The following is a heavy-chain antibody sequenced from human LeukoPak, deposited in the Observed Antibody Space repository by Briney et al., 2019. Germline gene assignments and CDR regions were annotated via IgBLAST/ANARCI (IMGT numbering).Heavy chain of an antibody. Sequence: SQTLSLTCTVSGGSINSGSYYWSWIRQPAGKGLEWIGRIYTSGSTKYNPSLKSRVTISVDTSKNQFSLKLSSVTAADTAVYYCARDNDSRDPPHFDYWGQGTLVTVSS. CDR1: GGSINSGSYY. CDR2: IYTSGST. V-gene: IGHV4-61*02. D-gene: IGHD3-16*01. J-gene: IGHJ4*02. CDR3: ARDNDSRDPPHFDY.